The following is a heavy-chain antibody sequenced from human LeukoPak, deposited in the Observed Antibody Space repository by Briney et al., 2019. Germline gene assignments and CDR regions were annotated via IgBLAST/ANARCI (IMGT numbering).Heavy chain of an antibody. V-gene: IGHV4-39*07. CDR2: IYYSGST. CDR1: GGSISSSSYY. CDR3: ARATGGSGRWRYFDL. Sequence: SETLSLTCTVSGGSISSSSYYWGWIRQPPGKGLEWIGSIYYSGSTYYNPSLKSRVTISEDTSKNQFSLKLSSVTAADTAVYYCARATGGSGRWRYFDLWGRGTLVTVSS. J-gene: IGHJ2*01. D-gene: IGHD3-10*01.